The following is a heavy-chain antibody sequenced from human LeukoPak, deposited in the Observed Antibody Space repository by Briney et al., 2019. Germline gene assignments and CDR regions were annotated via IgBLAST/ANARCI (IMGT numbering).Heavy chain of an antibody. CDR2: ISGSGGTT. J-gene: IGHJ4*02. CDR1: EFIFTNYG. D-gene: IGHD6-13*01. Sequence: GGSLRLSCAASEFIFTNYGMSWVRQGPGRGLEWVSSISGSGGTTYYADSVKGRFTISRDNSKNTLYLQMNSLRAEDTAVYYCARGGASSSWFIDYWGQGTLVTVSS. CDR3: ARGGASSSWFIDY. V-gene: IGHV3-23*01.